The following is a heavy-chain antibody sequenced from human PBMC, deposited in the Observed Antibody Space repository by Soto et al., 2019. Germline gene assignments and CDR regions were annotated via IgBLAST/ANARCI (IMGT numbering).Heavy chain of an antibody. CDR2: INPSGGST. CDR3: DRASMAGRYFDWLIQVGYFDY. V-gene: IGHV1-46*03. CDR1: GYTFTTYY. J-gene: IGHJ4*02. Sequence: GASVKVSCKASGYTFTTYYMHWVRQAPGQGLEWMGIINPSGGSTSYAQKFQGRVTMTRDTSTSTVYMELSSLRSEDTAVYYCDRASMAGRYFDWLIQVGYFDYWGQGTLVTVSS. D-gene: IGHD3-9*01.